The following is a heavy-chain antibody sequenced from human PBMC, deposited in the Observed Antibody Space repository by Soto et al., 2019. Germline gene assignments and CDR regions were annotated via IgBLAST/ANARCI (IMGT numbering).Heavy chain of an antibody. V-gene: IGHV4-31*03. Sequence: QVQLQESGPGLVKPSQTLSLTCTVSGGSISSGGYYWSWIRQHPGKGLEWIGYIYYSGSTYYNPSLKSRVTISVDTSKNQFSLKLSSVTAADTAVYYCAREANSGSYYAQGPLDYWGQGTLVTVSS. CDR1: GGSISSGGYY. D-gene: IGHD1-26*01. CDR3: AREANSGSYYAQGPLDY. J-gene: IGHJ4*02. CDR2: IYYSGST.